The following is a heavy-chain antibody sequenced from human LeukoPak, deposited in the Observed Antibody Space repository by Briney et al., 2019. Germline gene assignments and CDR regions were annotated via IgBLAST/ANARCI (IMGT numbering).Heavy chain of an antibody. CDR3: AINFGELAYYY. Sequence: SETLSLTCTVSGGSITNYYWSWIRQPPGKGLEWIGFSYYNGNTNYNPSLKSRVTISVDMSKNQFSLSLRSVTAADTAVYYCAINFGELAYYYWGQGTLVTVSS. V-gene: IGHV4-59*01. CDR1: GGSITNYY. D-gene: IGHD3-10*01. J-gene: IGHJ4*02. CDR2: SYYNGNT.